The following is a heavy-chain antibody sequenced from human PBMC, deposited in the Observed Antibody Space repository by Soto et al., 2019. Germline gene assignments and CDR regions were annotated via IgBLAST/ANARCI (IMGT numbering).Heavy chain of an antibody. CDR2: SYYSGST. V-gene: IGHV4-39*01. D-gene: IGHD3-3*01. J-gene: IGHJ4*02. CDR1: GGSINGDTYY. CDR3: ARRFLEWSTVDY. Sequence: QLQLQESGPGLVNPSETLSLTCTVSGGSINGDTYYWGWIRQPPGKGLEGIGSSYYSGSTYYSPSFKSRVTISVDTSKNQVSLTLTSVTAADTAVYYCARRFLEWSTVDYWGQGTLVTVSS.